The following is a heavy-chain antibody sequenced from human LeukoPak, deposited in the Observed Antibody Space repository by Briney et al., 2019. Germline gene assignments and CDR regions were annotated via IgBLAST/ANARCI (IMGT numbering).Heavy chain of an antibody. CDR1: GFTVSSNY. CDR3: ARGHTAVTRHFDF. Sequence: PGGSLRLSCAASGFTVSSNYMSWVRQAPGKGLEWVSIISSGSSAIFSADALKGRFTISRDDAKNLLYLDMNSLRAEDTAVYYCARGHTAVTRHFDFRGQGTLVTVSS. V-gene: IGHV3-21*01. CDR2: ISSGSSAI. D-gene: IGHD4-17*01. J-gene: IGHJ4*02.